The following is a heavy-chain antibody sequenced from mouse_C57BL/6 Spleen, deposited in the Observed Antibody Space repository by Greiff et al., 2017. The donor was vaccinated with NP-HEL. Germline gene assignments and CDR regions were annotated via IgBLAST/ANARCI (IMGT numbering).Heavy chain of an antibody. V-gene: IGHV3-6*01. CDR1: GYSITSGYY. D-gene: IGHD1-1*01. Sequence: EVQLVESGPGLVKPSQSLSLTCSVTGYSITSGYYWNWIRQFPGNKLEWMGYISYDGSNNYNPSLKNRISITRDTSKNQFFLKLNSVTTEDTATYYCASGIYYYGSREAYWGQGTLVTVSA. J-gene: IGHJ3*01. CDR2: ISYDGSN. CDR3: ASGIYYYGSREAY.